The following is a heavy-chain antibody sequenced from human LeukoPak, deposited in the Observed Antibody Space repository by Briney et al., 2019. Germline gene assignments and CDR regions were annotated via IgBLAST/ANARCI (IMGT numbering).Heavy chain of an antibody. D-gene: IGHD2-2*01. V-gene: IGHV3-30*02. CDR3: AKGGSTSFYPAACAFDM. J-gene: IGHJ3*02. CDR1: GFTFRSYG. CDR2: IRYEGSNK. Sequence: GGSLRLSCAASGFTFRSYGIHWVRHAPGKGRERVVFIRYEGSNKYYAHSVRVRSTISRDNSKNTLYLQMNSLKAEDTAVYYCAKGGSTSFYPAACAFDMWGQGTMVTVSS.